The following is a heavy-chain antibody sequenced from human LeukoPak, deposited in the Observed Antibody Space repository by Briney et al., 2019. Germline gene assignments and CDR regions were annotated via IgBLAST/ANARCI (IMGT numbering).Heavy chain of an antibody. J-gene: IGHJ3*02. CDR3: AKVYNWNDVDAFGI. D-gene: IGHD1-20*01. Sequence: GGSLRLSCAASGFTFSSYGMHWVRQAPGKGLEWVAFIRYDGGNKYYADSVKGRFTISRDNSKNTLYLQMNSLRAEDTAVDYCAKVYNWNDVDAFGIWGQGTMVTVSS. CDR2: IRYDGGNK. CDR1: GFTFSSYG. V-gene: IGHV3-30*02.